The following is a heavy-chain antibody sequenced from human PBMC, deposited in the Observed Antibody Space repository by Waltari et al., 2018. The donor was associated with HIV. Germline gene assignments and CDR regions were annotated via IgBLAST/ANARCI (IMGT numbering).Heavy chain of an antibody. Sequence: QVQLVESGGGVVQPGRSLRLSCAASGFTFSRCDLHRVRQAPGKGLEWVAVISYDWSNKYYADAVKGRFTISSDNSKNTLYLQMNSLRVEDTAVYYCARDQTMTRAFVICGQGTMVTVSS. CDR1: GFTFSRCD. J-gene: IGHJ3*02. D-gene: IGHD3-22*01. V-gene: IGHV3-30*01. CDR3: ARDQTMTRAFVI. CDR2: ISYDWSNK.